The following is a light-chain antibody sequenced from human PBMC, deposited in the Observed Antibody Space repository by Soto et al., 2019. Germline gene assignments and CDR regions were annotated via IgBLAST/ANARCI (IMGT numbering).Light chain of an antibody. CDR3: NSYTSSSSYV. V-gene: IGLV2-18*02. CDR1: SSDIGSYNR. J-gene: IGLJ1*01. Sequence: QSVLTQPAAVSGCPGQSVTISCTGTSSDIGSYNRVSWYQQPPGKAPKLIIYEVNNRPSGVSNRFSGSKSGNTASLTISGLQAEDEADYYCNSYTSSSSYVFGTGTKVTVL. CDR2: EVN.